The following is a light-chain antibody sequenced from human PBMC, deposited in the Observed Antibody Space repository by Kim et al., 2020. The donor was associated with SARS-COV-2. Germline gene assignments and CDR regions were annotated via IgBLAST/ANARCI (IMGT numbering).Light chain of an antibody. CDR3: QVWDSSTDHYV. CDR1: NIGSKR. J-gene: IGLJ1*01. Sequence: SYELTQPPSVSVAPGETARITCGGDNIGSKRVHWYQQKPGQAPVMVIYHDDDRPSRIPERFSDSNSGNTATLTISRVEAGDEADFYCQVWDSSTDHYVFGTGTKVTVL. V-gene: IGLV3-21*04. CDR2: HDD.